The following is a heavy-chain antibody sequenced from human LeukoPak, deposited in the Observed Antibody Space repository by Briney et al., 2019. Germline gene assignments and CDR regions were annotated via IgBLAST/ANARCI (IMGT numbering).Heavy chain of an antibody. CDR1: GLTFSRYA. CDR3: AKTGTDDGYSIYFDH. V-gene: IGHV3-23*01. Sequence: PGGSLRLSCAASGLTFSRYAMSWVRQAPGKGLEWVSTISGSGGGTYNADSVKGRFTISRDNSQNTLYLQMNSLRAEDTAIYYCAKTGTDDGYSIYFDHWGPGNPGHRLL. D-gene: IGHD5-24*01. CDR2: ISGSGGGT. J-gene: IGHJ4*02.